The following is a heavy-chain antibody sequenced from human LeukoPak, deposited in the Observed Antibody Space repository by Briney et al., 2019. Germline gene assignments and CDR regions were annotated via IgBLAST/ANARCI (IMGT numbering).Heavy chain of an antibody. D-gene: IGHD5-18*01. CDR3: ARESGGYSYGYRRGYYYYGMDV. CDR2: INPDESQR. Sequence: GGSLRLSCAASGFTFSSYWMSWVRQAPGKGLEWVANINPDESQRYYVDSVKGRFTISRDNAKNSLFLQMNSLRAEDTAVYYCARESGGYSYGYRRGYYYYGMDVWGQGTTVTVSS. V-gene: IGHV3-7*03. CDR1: GFTFSSYW. J-gene: IGHJ6*02.